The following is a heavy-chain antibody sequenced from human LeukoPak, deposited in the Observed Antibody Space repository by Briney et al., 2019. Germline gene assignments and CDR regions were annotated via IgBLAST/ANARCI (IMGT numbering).Heavy chain of an antibody. V-gene: IGHV4-59*01. D-gene: IGHD3-10*01. CDR2: IHYSGNT. Sequence: SETLSLTCTVSGGSISSYYWSWIRQPPGKGLEWIGYIHYSGNTNYNPSLKSRVTISLVTSKNQFSLKLSSVTAADTAVYYCARDVGITMVLDYWGQGTLVTVSS. CDR3: ARDVGITMVLDY. J-gene: IGHJ4*02. CDR1: GGSISSYY.